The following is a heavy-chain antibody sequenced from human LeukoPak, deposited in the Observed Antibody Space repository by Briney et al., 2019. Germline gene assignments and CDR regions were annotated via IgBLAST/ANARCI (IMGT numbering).Heavy chain of an antibody. Sequence: ASVKVSCKASGYTFTSYDINWVRQATGQGLEWMGWMNPNSGNTGYAQKFQGRVTMTRNTSISTAYMELSSLRSEDTAVFYCARNTYCGGDCYWNHDAFDIWGQGTMVTVSS. J-gene: IGHJ3*02. CDR1: GYTFTSYD. V-gene: IGHV1-8*01. CDR2: MNPNSGNT. CDR3: ARNTYCGGDCYWNHDAFDI. D-gene: IGHD2-21*02.